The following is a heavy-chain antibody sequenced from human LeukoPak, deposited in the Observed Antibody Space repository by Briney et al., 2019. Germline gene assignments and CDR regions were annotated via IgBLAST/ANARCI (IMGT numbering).Heavy chain of an antibody. CDR3: ARDPTVTTGPEYFQH. V-gene: IGHV3-48*01. Sequence: GGSLRLSCAASGFTFSSYSMNWVRQAPGKGLEWVSYISSSSSTIYYAGSVKGRFTISRDNAKNSLYLQMSSLRAEDTAVYYCARDPTVTTGPEYFQHWGQGTLVTVSS. J-gene: IGHJ1*01. CDR1: GFTFSSYS. D-gene: IGHD4-17*01. CDR2: ISSSSSTI.